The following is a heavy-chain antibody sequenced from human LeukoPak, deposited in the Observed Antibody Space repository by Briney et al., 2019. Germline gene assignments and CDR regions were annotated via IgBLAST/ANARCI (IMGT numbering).Heavy chain of an antibody. Sequence: PGGSLRLSCAVSGFTFSSYAMSWVRQAPGKGLEWVSSICGRGGSTYYADSVMGRFTISRDNSKNTLFLQMNSLGGEDTAVYYCARCSSGWYFFDYWGQGTLVTVSS. D-gene: IGHD6-19*01. V-gene: IGHV3-23*01. J-gene: IGHJ4*02. CDR1: GFTFSSYA. CDR3: ARCSSGWYFFDY. CDR2: ICGRGGST.